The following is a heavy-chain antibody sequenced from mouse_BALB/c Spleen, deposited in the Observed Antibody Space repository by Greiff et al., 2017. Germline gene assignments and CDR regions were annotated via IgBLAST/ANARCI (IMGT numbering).Heavy chain of an antibody. Sequence: VQLQQSGAELAKPGASVKMSCKASGYTFTSYWMHWVKQRPGQGLEWIGYINPSTGYTEYNQKFKDKATLTADKSSSTAYMQLSSLTSEDSAVYYCARGELGIDYWGQGTTLTVSS. CDR1: GYTFTSYW. J-gene: IGHJ2*01. CDR3: ARGELGIDY. CDR2: INPSTGYT. V-gene: IGHV1-7*01. D-gene: IGHD2-14*01.